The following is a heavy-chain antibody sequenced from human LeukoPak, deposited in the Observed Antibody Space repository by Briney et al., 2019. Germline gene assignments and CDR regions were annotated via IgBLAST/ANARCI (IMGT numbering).Heavy chain of an antibody. J-gene: IGHJ4*02. CDR3: ARGSYSNYFDY. CDR2: IRSSGDVI. Sequence: GGSLRLSCAASGFTFSDYYMSWIRQAPGKGLEWVSYIRSSGDVIYYADSVKGRFSMSRDNAKNSLSLQMNSLRAEDTAVYYCARGSYSNYFDYWGQGTLVTVSS. V-gene: IGHV3-11*01. D-gene: IGHD4-11*01. CDR1: GFTFSDYY.